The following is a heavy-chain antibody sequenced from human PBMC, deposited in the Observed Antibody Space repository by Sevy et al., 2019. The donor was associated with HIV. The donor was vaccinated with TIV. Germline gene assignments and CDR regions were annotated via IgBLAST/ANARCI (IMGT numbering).Heavy chain of an antibody. CDR1: GYSISSGYY. V-gene: IGHV4-38-2*02. CDR3: ARSYVLRFLEWLRYNWFDP. Sequence: SETLSLTCTVSGYSISSGYYWGWIRQPPGKGLEWIGSIYHSGSTYYNPSLKSRVTISVDTSKNQFSLKLSSVTAADTAVYYCARSYVLRFLEWLRYNWFDPWGQGTLLTVSS. J-gene: IGHJ5*02. CDR2: IYHSGST. D-gene: IGHD3-3*01.